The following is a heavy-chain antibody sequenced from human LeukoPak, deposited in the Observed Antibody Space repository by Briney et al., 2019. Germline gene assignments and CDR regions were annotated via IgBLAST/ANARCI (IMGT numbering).Heavy chain of an antibody. CDR2: ISYDGSNK. J-gene: IGHJ4*02. D-gene: IGHD3-9*01. V-gene: IGHV3-30*18. CDR1: GFTFSSYG. Sequence: GGSLRLSCAASGFTFSSYGMHWVRQAPGKGLEWVAVISYDGSNKYYADSVKGRFTISRDNSKNTLYLQMNSLRAEDTAVYYCAKVPHPGILTGYFDYWGQGTLVTVSS. CDR3: AKVPHPGILTGYFDY.